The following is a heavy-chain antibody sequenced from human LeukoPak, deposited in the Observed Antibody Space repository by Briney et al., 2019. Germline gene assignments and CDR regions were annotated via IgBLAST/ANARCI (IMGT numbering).Heavy chain of an antibody. Sequence: GESLKISCKGSGYSFTSYWIGWVRQMPGKGLEWMGIIYPGDSDTRYSPSFQGQVTISADKSISTAYLQWGSLKASDTAMYYCARSYYDFWSGSLGAFDIWGQGTMVTVSS. D-gene: IGHD3-3*01. CDR3: ARSYYDFWSGSLGAFDI. V-gene: IGHV5-51*01. J-gene: IGHJ3*02. CDR2: IYPGDSDT. CDR1: GYSFTSYW.